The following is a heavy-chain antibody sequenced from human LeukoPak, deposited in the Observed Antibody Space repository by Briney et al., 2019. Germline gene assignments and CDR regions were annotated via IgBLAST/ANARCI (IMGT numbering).Heavy chain of an antibody. CDR2: INAGNGNT. Sequence: ASVTVSCKASGYTFTSYAMHWVRQAPGQRLEWMGWINAGNGNTKYSQKFQGRVTITRDTSASTAYMELSSLRSEDTAVYYCARAPYYYDSSGYYSWGQGTLVTVSS. CDR3: ARAPYYYDSSGYYS. J-gene: IGHJ4*02. V-gene: IGHV1-3*01. D-gene: IGHD3-22*01. CDR1: GYTFTSYA.